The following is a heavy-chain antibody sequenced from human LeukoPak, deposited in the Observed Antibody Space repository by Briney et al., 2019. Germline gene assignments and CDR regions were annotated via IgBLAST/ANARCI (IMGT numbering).Heavy chain of an antibody. CDR3: AKLLTSGWRPIDY. CDR2: ISGSGGST. D-gene: IGHD6-19*01. J-gene: IGHJ4*02. V-gene: IGHV3-23*01. Sequence: PGGSLRLSCAASGFTFSSYAMNWVRQAPGKGLEWVSTISGSGGSTYYADSVKGRFTISRDNSKNTLYVQMNSLRAEDTAVYYCAKLLTSGWRPIDYWGQGTLVTVSS. CDR1: GFTFSSYA.